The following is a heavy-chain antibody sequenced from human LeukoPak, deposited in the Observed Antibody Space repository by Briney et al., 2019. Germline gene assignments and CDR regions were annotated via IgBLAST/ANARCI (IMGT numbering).Heavy chain of an antibody. V-gene: IGHV3-30*02. J-gene: IGHJ4*02. CDR3: TKGGYSSSWPYFDS. D-gene: IGHD6-13*01. CDR2: IRYDGSNT. CDR1: GFTFSGYG. Sequence: PGGSLRLSCAASGFTFSGYGMHWVRQAPGKGLEWVAFIRYDGSNTHYADSVMGRFTISRDNSKNTLYPQMNSLRSEDTAVYYCTKGGYSSSWPYFDSWGQGTLVTVSS.